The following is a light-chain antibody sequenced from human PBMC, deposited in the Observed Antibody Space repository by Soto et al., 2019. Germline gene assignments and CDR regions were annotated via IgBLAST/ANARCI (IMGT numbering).Light chain of an antibody. CDR2: DAS. CDR3: QQYNSYSYT. J-gene: IGKJ2*01. Sequence: DIQMTQSPSTLSASVGDRVTITCRASQSISTYLAWYQQKPGKAPKLLIYDASNLESGVPSRFSGSGSGTEFTLTISSLQPDDFATYYCQQYNSYSYTFGQGTQLEIK. V-gene: IGKV1-5*01. CDR1: QSISTY.